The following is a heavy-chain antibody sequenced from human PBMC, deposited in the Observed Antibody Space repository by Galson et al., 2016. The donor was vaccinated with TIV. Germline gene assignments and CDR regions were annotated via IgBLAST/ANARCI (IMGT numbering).Heavy chain of an antibody. J-gene: IGHJ4*02. CDR1: GNSLSELV. CDR2: FGPEVSKT. Sequence: SVKVSCKVSGNSLSELVIHWVRQAPGKGLEWMGGFGPEVSKTVYAQKFQGRVTMTADTSKNTAYMELDSLRIEDTAVYYCATAAWFPGLSLDNWGQGTLVTVST. D-gene: IGHD2/OR15-2a*01. CDR3: ATAAWFPGLSLDN. V-gene: IGHV1-24*01.